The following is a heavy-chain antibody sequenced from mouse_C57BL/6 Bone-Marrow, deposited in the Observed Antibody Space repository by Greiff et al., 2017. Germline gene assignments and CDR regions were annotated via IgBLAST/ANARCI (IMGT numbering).Heavy chain of an antibody. CDR1: GFTFSSYA. V-gene: IGHV5-4*01. J-gene: IGHJ3*01. CDR3: ARDLLVTTRAY. D-gene: IGHD2-1*01. Sequence: EVKVVESGGGLVKPGGSLKLSCAASGFTFSSYAMSWVRQTPEKRLEWVATISDGGSYTYYPDNVKGRFTISRDNAKNNLYLQMSHLKSEDTAMYYCARDLLVTTRAYWGQGTLVTVSA. CDR2: ISDGGSYT.